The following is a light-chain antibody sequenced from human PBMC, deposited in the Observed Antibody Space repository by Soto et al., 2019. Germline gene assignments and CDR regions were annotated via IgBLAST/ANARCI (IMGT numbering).Light chain of an antibody. V-gene: IGKV3-15*01. J-gene: IGKJ1*01. Sequence: EIVMTQSPATLSVSPGERATLSCRASQSVLSKLAWYQQKPGQAPRLLIYGAFTRATGFPARFSGSGSGTEFTLTISSLQSEDFAVYYCQQYNDNWPTFGQGTKVDI. CDR2: GAF. CDR3: QQYNDNWPT. CDR1: QSVLSK.